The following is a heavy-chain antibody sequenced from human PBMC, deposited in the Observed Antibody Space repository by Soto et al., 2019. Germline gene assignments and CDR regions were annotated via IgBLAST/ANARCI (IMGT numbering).Heavy chain of an antibody. V-gene: IGHV1-3*01. CDR2: INAGNGNT. D-gene: IGHD2-21*02. CDR1: GYTFTSYA. CDR3: ARGDSLLTYFGY. J-gene: IGHJ4*02. Sequence: GASVKVSCKASGYTFTSYAMHWVRQAPGQRLEWMGWINAGNGNTKYSQKFQGRVTITRDTSASTAYMELSSLRSEDTAVYYCARGDSLLTYFGYWGQGTLVPVSS.